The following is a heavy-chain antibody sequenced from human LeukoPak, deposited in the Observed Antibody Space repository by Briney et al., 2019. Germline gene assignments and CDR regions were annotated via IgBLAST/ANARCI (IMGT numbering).Heavy chain of an antibody. CDR3: ARIPSVFKDSAWYEAWIDP. CDR2: THVTGNT. V-gene: IGHV4-4*07. J-gene: IGHJ5*02. CDR1: GGSMNNYY. D-gene: IGHD6-19*01. Sequence: SETLSLTCTVSGGSMNNYYWSWIRQPAGKALEWIGRTHVTGNTNYNPSLQSRVTMSLDTSKNQFSLKLSSVTAADTAVYYCARIPSVFKDSAWYEAWIDPWGPGILVTVSS.